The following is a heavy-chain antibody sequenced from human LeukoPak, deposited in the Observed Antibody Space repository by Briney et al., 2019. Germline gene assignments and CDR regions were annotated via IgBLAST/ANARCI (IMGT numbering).Heavy chain of an antibody. D-gene: IGHD6-13*01. V-gene: IGHV4-59*01. CDR1: GGSINSYY. CDR2: IYYSRST. CDR3: ARVTGYMTEDYFDY. Sequence: SETLSLTCTVSGGSINSYYWSWIRQPQGKGLEWLGYIYYSRSTNYNPSLKSRVTISVDTSKNQFSLRLSSVTAADTAVYYCARVTGYMTEDYFDYWGQGTLITVSS. J-gene: IGHJ4*02.